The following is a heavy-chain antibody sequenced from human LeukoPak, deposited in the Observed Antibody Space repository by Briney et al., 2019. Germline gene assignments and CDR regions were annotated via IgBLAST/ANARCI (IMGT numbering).Heavy chain of an antibody. Sequence: ASVKVSCKASGYTFTGYYMHWVRQAPGQGLEWMGWINPNSGGTNYAQKFQGRVTMTRDTFISTAYMELSRLRSDDTAVYYCARVGGSGWYPDYYYYYGMDVWGQGTTVTVSS. V-gene: IGHV1-2*02. D-gene: IGHD6-19*01. CDR3: ARVGGSGWYPDYYYYYGMDV. CDR1: GYTFTGYY. J-gene: IGHJ6*02. CDR2: INPNSGGT.